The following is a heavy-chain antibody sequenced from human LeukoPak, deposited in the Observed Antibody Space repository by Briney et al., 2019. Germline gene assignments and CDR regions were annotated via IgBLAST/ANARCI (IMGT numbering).Heavy chain of an antibody. CDR2: IYYSGST. V-gene: IGHV4-59*01. D-gene: IGHD3-22*01. Sequence: PSETLSLTCTVSGGSISSYYWSWIRQPPGRGLEWIGYIYYSGSTNYNPSLKSRVTISVDMSKNQFSLNLSSVTAADTAVYYCARDSTYYYDSSGFYYNYHGMDVWGQGTTVTVSS. CDR3: ARDSTYYYDSSGFYYNYHGMDV. CDR1: GGSISSYY. J-gene: IGHJ6*02.